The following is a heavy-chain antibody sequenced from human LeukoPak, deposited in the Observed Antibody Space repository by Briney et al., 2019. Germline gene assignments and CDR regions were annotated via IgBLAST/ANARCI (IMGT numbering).Heavy chain of an antibody. V-gene: IGHV4-34*01. CDR1: GGSFSGYY. J-gene: IGHJ4*02. D-gene: IGHD4-23*01. CDR2: INHSGST. CDR3: ARGTSGNSRVD. Sequence: SETLSLTCAVHGGSFSGYYWSWIRQPPGKGLEWIGEINHSGSTNYNPSLKSRVTISVDTSKNQFSLKLSSVTAADTAVYYCARGTSGNSRVDWGQGTLVTVSS.